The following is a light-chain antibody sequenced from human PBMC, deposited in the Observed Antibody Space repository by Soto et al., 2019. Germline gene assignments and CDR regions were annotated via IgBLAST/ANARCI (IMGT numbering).Light chain of an antibody. CDR3: SSYAGSTNSRYV. V-gene: IGLV2-8*01. CDR1: SSDVGGYNY. Sequence: QSALTQPPSASGSPGQSVTISCTGTSSDVGGYNYVSWYQQHPGKAPELIIFDVTKRPSGVPDRFSASKSGNTASLPVSGLQAEDEAEYYCSSYAGSTNSRYVFGTGTKLTVL. J-gene: IGLJ1*01. CDR2: DVT.